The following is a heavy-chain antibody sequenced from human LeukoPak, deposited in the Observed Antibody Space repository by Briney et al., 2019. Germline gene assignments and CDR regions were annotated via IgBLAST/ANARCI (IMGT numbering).Heavy chain of an antibody. CDR3: ARGPPSGGYDSSGYYSIYFDY. J-gene: IGHJ4*02. Sequence: GASVKVSCKASGGTFSSYAISWVRQAPGQGLEWMGWISAYNGNTNYAQKLQGRVTMTTDTSTSTAYMELRSLRSDDTAVYYCARGPPSGGYDSSGYYSIYFDYWGQGTLVTVSS. CDR1: GGTFSSYA. V-gene: IGHV1-18*01. CDR2: ISAYNGNT. D-gene: IGHD3-22*01.